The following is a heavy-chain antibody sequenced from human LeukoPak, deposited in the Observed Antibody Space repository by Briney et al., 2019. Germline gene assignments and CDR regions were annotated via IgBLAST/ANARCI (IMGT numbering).Heavy chain of an antibody. CDR1: GFTFSSYA. CDR2: ISGSGGST. V-gene: IGHV3-23*01. J-gene: IGHJ4*02. CDR3: AKDRNDYDYVWGSYRYWDCFDY. Sequence: PGGSLRLSCAASGFTFSSYAMSWVRQAPGKGLEWVSAISGSGGSTYYADSVKGRFTISRDNSKNTPYLQMNSLRAEDTAVYYCAKDRNDYDYVWGSYRYWDCFDYWGQGTLVTVSS. D-gene: IGHD3-16*02.